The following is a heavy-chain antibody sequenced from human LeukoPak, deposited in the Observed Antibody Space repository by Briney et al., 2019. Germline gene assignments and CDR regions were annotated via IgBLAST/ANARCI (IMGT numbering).Heavy chain of an antibody. V-gene: IGHV3-49*04. CDR2: IRTKGYGGTT. J-gene: IGHJ4*02. Sequence: GGSLRLSCTASGFTFADSAMSWVRQAPGQGLEWVGFIRTKGYGGTTEYAASVKGRFTISRDDSKNTLYLQMNSLRAEDTAVYYCVKDLGRYRNNCFDYWGQGTLVTVSS. D-gene: IGHD1-26*01. CDR3: VKDLGRYRNNCFDY. CDR1: GFTFADSA.